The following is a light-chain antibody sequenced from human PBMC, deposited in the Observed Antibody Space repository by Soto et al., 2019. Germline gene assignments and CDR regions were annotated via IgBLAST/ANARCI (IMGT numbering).Light chain of an antibody. CDR1: QSVSSY. J-gene: IGKJ2*01. Sequence: EIVLTQSPATLSLSPGERVTLSCRASQSVSSYLAWYQQKPGQAPRLLIYDASNRATGIPARFSGSGSGTDFTLTISSLEPEDFAVYYCQQRSNWLHTFGQGTKLEIK. CDR3: QQRSNWLHT. CDR2: DAS. V-gene: IGKV3-11*01.